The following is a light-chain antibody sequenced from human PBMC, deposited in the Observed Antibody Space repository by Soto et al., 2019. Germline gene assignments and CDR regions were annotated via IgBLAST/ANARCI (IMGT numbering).Light chain of an antibody. CDR2: GAS. Sequence: DSVWTHSXRSPSLFPDEXXXXXXXXSQSVSRRYLAWYQQKXDQAPRLLIYGASXRATGIPDRFSGSGSGTDFTLTISRLEPEDFAVYYCQQYCTSLITSGQRIRLEIK. V-gene: IGKV3-20*01. J-gene: IGKJ5*01. CDR3: QQYCTSLIT. CDR1: QSVSRRY.